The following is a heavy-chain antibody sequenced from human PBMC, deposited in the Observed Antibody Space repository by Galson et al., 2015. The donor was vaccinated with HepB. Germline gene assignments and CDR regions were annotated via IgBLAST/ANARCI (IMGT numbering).Heavy chain of an antibody. D-gene: IGHD2-2*01. J-gene: IGHJ4*02. V-gene: IGHV1-69*04. CDR2: IIPILGIA. Sequence: SVKVSCKASGGTFSSYAISWVRQAPGQGLEWMGRIIPILGIANYAQKFQGRVTITADKPTSTAYMELSSLRSEDTAVYYCAKSRVEICSSTSCSYYFDYWGQGTLVTVSS. CDR3: AKSRVEICSSTSCSYYFDY. CDR1: GGTFSSYA.